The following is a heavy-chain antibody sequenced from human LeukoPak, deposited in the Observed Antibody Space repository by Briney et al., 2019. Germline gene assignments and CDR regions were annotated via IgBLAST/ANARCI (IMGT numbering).Heavy chain of an antibody. V-gene: IGHV4-59*01. CDR3: ARDNRYGYCYDSSGYYLDWFDP. CDR1: GGSISSYY. CDR2: IYYSGST. Sequence: SETLSLTCTVSGGSISSYYWSWIRQPPGKGLEWIGYIYYSGSTNYNPSLKSRVTISVDTSKNQFSLKLSSVTAADTAVYYCARDNRYGYCYDSSGYYLDWFDPWGQGTLVTVSS. J-gene: IGHJ5*02. D-gene: IGHD3-22*01.